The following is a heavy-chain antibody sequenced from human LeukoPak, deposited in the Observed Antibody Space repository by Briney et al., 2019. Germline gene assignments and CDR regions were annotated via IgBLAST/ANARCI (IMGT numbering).Heavy chain of an antibody. CDR2: IDPSDSYT. V-gene: IGHV5-10-1*01. CDR1: GYSFTSYW. CDR3: ARSVRYFDWLFL. J-gene: IGHJ4*02. D-gene: IGHD3-9*01. Sequence: GASLRISCRGSGYSFTSYWISWGRQMPGKGLEWMGRIDPSDSYTNYSPSFQGHVTISADKSISTAYLQWSSLKASDTATYYCARSVRYFDWLFLWGQGTLVTVSS.